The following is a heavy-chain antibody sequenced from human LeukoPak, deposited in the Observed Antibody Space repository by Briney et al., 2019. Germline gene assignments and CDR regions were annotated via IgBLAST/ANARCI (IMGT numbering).Heavy chain of an antibody. CDR3: ARARYFDILTGYYNAEYFQH. CDR2: INHSGST. J-gene: IGHJ1*01. V-gene: IGHV4-34*01. Sequence: SETLSLTCAVYGGSFSGYYWSWIRQPPGKGLEWIGEINHSGSTNYNPSLNSRVTISVDTSKNQFSLKLSSVTAADTAVHYCARARYFDILTGYYNAEYFQHWGQGTLVTVSS. CDR1: GGSFSGYY. D-gene: IGHD3-9*01.